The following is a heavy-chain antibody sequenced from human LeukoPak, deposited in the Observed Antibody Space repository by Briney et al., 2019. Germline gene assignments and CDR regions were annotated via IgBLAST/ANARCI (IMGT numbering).Heavy chain of an antibody. CDR3: ARADRDGDPDHLDY. CDR2: IYRGGTI. CDR1: GFNVSRNY. Sequence: GGSLRLSCAASGFNVSRNYMSWVRQAPGKGLEWVSLIYRGGTIYYADSVKARFTISRDNSKNTLFLQMNSLRAEDTAVYYCARADRDGDPDHLDYWGQGTLVTVSS. D-gene: IGHD4-17*01. J-gene: IGHJ4*02. V-gene: IGHV3-53*01.